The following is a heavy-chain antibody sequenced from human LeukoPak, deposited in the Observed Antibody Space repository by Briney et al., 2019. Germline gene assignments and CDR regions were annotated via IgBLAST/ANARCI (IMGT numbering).Heavy chain of an antibody. D-gene: IGHD6-6*01. Sequence: ASVKVSCKASGYIFTSYDINWVRQATGQGLEWMGWISAYNGNTNYAQKLQGRVTMTTDTSTSTAYMELRSLRSDDTAVYYCARDQRRGGSSSSDYWGQGTLVTVSS. CDR3: ARDQRRGGSSSSDY. CDR2: ISAYNGNT. CDR1: GYIFTSYD. V-gene: IGHV1-18*01. J-gene: IGHJ4*02.